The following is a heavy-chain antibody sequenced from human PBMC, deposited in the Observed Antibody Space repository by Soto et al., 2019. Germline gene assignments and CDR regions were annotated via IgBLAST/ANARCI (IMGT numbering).Heavy chain of an antibody. CDR3: AREKLRYWTGGLDY. J-gene: IGHJ4*02. Sequence: QVQLQQWGAGLLKPSETLSLTCAVYGGSFSGYYWSWIRQPPGKGLEWIGEITHSGSTNYNPSLKNRVTISADTSKNQFALKLSSVTDADTAVYYCAREKLRYWTGGLDYWGQGTLVTVSS. CDR2: ITHSGST. V-gene: IGHV4-34*01. D-gene: IGHD3-9*01. CDR1: GGSFSGYY.